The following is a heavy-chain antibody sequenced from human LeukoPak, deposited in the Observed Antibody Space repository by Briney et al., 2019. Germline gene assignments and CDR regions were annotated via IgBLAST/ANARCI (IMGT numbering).Heavy chain of an antibody. V-gene: IGHV3-7*01. D-gene: IGHD6-19*01. CDR2: IKQDGSEK. CDR3: ARGEDSGWYPYYYYYGMDV. J-gene: IGHJ6*02. Sequence: GGSLRLSCAASGFTFSSYWMSWVRQAPGKGLEWVANIKQDGSEKYYVDSVKGRFTISRDNAKNSLYLQLNSLRAEGTAVFYCARGEDSGWYPYYYYYGMDVWGQGTTVTVSS. CDR1: GFTFSSYW.